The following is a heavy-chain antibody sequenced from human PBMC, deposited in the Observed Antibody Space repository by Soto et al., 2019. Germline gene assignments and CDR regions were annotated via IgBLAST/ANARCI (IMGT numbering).Heavy chain of an antibody. CDR1: GFTFSVYA. CDR2: VTANGGST. J-gene: IGHJ6*02. D-gene: IGHD2-21*02. Sequence: EVQLLESGGGFVQPGGSLRLSCAATGFTFSVYAMTWVRQAPGKGLEWVSAVTANGGSTYSADSVKGRFTISRDNSMYTLFLQMNSLRAEDTAVYYCASLGVGDWANYYYYYGMDVWGQGTTVTVSS. CDR3: ASLGVGDWANYYYYYGMDV. V-gene: IGHV3-23*01.